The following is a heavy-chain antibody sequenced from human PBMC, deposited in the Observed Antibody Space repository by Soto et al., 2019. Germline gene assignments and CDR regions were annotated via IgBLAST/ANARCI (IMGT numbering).Heavy chain of an antibody. CDR3: ARDADYYDFWSGYQVSWFDP. V-gene: IGHV3-21*01. CDR1: GFTFSSYS. Sequence: EVQLVESGGGLVQPGGSLRLSCAASGFTFSSYSMNWVRQAPGKGLEWVSSISSSSSYIYYADSVKGRFTIARENAKNALYMQMNSLSGEDTAVYYCARDADYYDFWSGYQVSWFDPWGQGTLVTVSS. J-gene: IGHJ5*02. D-gene: IGHD3-3*01. CDR2: ISSSSSYI.